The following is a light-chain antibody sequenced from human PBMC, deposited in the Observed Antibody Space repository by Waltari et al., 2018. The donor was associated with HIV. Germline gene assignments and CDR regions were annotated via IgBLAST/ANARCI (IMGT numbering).Light chain of an antibody. Sequence: IQLTQSPSFVSASVGDEVTITCRASQGISDWVAWYQQHPNRAPKLLIFAATKLHSGVPSRFSGWGYGTNFSLTISRLQPEDFATYFCQQSNSLPFTFGPGTQVDVK. CDR1: QGISDW. V-gene: IGKV1-12*01. CDR2: AAT. CDR3: QQSNSLPFT. J-gene: IGKJ3*01.